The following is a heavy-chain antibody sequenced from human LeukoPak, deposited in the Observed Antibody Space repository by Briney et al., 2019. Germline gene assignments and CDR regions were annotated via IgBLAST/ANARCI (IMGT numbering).Heavy chain of an antibody. CDR3: ARADIVVVVAADYYFDY. V-gene: IGHV1-18*01. CDR2: ISAYNGNT. D-gene: IGHD2-15*01. J-gene: IGHJ4*02. Sequence: ASVKVSCKASGYTFTIYGISWVRQAPGQRLEWMGWISAYNGNTNYAQKLQGRVTMTTDTSTSTAYMELRSLRSDDTAVYYCARADIVVVVAADYYFDYWGQGTLVTVSS. CDR1: GYTFTIYG.